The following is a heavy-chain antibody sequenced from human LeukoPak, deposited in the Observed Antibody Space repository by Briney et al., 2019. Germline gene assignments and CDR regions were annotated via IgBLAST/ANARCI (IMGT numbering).Heavy chain of an antibody. CDR2: INHSGST. CDR1: GFTFDDYG. CDR3: ARRSAASSITMVRGVIFQGGNWFDP. Sequence: PGGSLRLSCAASGFTFDDYGMSWVRQAPGKGLEWIGEINHSGSTNYNPSLKSRVTISVDTSKNQFSLKLSSVTAADTAVYYCARRSAASSITMVRGVIFQGGNWFDPWGQGTLVTVSS. D-gene: IGHD3-10*01. V-gene: IGHV4-34*01. J-gene: IGHJ5*02.